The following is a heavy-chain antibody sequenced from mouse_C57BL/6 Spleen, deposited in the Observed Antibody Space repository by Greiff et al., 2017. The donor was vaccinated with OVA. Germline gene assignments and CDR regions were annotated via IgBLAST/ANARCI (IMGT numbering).Heavy chain of an antibody. CDR3: ARARHDWYFDV. Sequence: VQLQQSGPELVKPGASVKISCKASGYTFTDYYMNWVKQSHGKSLEWIGDINPNNGGTSYNQQFKGKATLTVDKSSSTAYMELRSLTSEDSAVYYCARARHDWYFDVWGTGTTVTVSS. CDR2: INPNNGGT. D-gene: IGHD2-12*01. V-gene: IGHV1-26*01. CDR1: GYTFTDYY. J-gene: IGHJ1*03.